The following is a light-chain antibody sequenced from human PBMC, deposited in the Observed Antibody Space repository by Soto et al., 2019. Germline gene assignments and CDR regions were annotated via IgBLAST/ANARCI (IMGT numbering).Light chain of an antibody. CDR3: QQYTNWPYT. J-gene: IGKJ2*01. Sequence: EIVMTQSPATLFVSPGERASLSCRASQSVGSNLAWYQQTAGQAPRLLIYGASTRATGIPARFSGSGSGTEFTLTISRLESEDFAVYSCQQYTNWPYTFGQGTKLEIK. CDR2: GAS. V-gene: IGKV3-15*01. CDR1: QSVGSN.